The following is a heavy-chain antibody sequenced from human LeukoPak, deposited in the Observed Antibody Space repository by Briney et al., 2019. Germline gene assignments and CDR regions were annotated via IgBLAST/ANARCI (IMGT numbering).Heavy chain of an antibody. CDR1: GFTFRSHW. Sequence: PGGSLRLSCAASGFTFRSHWMHWVRQAPGKGLVWVSRIKSDGSSTSYADSVKGRFTISRDDAKNTLYLQMNSLGAEDTAVYYCAKDLGLAWYFCLDVWGQGTTVTVSS. J-gene: IGHJ6*02. CDR3: AKDLGLAWYFCLDV. V-gene: IGHV3-74*01. D-gene: IGHD3-3*01. CDR2: IKSDGSST.